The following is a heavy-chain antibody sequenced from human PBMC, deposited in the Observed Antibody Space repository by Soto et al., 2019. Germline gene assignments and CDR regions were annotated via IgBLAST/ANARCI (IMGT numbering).Heavy chain of an antibody. V-gene: IGHV3-30*18. CDR1: GFSFSSYG. J-gene: IGHJ6*02. D-gene: IGHD3-3*01. CDR2: ISYDGGNK. CDR3: AKGEVHMIFGVVTYYHYYGMDV. Sequence: HPGGSLRLSCAASGFSFSSYGMHWVRQAPGKGLAWVAFISYDGGNKYYADSVKGRFTISRDNSKNTLYLQMNSLRAEDTAVYYCAKGEVHMIFGVVTYYHYYGMDVWGQGTTVTVSS.